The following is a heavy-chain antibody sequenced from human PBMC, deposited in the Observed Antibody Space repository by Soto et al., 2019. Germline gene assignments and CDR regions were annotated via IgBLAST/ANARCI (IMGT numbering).Heavy chain of an antibody. J-gene: IGHJ4*02. CDR1: WYPFTNYD. CDR2: INPSSASA. Sequence: SVTVSCKASSWYPFTNYDMDWVRQAPGQGLEWVGIINPSSASASYAQKFQDRVTMTRDTSTSTVYMELSSLRFEDTAVYYCARGLGDSFNTFLVYWGQGSLVTVSS. V-gene: IGHV1-46*01. D-gene: IGHD2-21*01. CDR3: ARGLGDSFNTFLVY.